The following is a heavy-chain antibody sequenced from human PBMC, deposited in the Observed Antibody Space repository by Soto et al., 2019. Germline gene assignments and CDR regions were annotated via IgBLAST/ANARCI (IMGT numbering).Heavy chain of an antibody. CDR1: GFTFSSYA. CDR2: ISGSGGST. D-gene: IGHD3-22*01. V-gene: IGHV3-23*01. J-gene: IGHJ4*02. Sequence: GGSLRLSCAASGFTFSSYAMSWVRQAPGKGLEWVSAISGSGGSTYYADSVKGRFTISRDNSKNTLYLQMNSLRAEDTAVYYCAKDPGITYYYDSSGYSFDYWGQGTLVTVSS. CDR3: AKDPGITYYYDSSGYSFDY.